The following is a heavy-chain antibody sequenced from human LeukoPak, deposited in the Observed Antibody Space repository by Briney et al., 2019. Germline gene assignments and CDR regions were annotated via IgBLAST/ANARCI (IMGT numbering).Heavy chain of an antibody. J-gene: IGHJ4*02. V-gene: IGHV4-34*01. D-gene: IGHD3-22*01. CDR1: GGSFSGYY. CDR3: AADYYDSSGYYLPHGY. Sequence: NTSETLSLTCAVYGGSFSGYYWSWIRQPPGKGLEWIGEINHSGSTNYNPSLKSRVTISVDTSKNQFSLKLSSVTAADTAVYYCAADYYDSSGYYLPHGYWGQGTLVTVSS. CDR2: INHSGST.